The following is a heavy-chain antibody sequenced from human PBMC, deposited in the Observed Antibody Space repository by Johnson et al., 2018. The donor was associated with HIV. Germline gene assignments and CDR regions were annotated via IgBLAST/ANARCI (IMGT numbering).Heavy chain of an antibody. CDR3: GRGRDDYDSSGGQAAFGI. J-gene: IGHJ3*02. Sequence: QVQLVESGGGLVKPGGSLRLSCAASGFTFSDYYMSWIRQAPGKGLEWVAFIRYDGSSKYYADSVKGRFTISRDNAKNSLNRQMNSLRAEDTAVNYCGRGRDDYDSSGGQAAFGIWGQGAMGTVSS. CDR2: IRYDGSSK. CDR1: GFTFSDYY. V-gene: IGHV3-11*01. D-gene: IGHD3-22*01.